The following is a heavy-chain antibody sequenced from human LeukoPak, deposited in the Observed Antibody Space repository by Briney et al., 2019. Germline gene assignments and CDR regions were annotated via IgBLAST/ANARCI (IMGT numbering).Heavy chain of an antibody. V-gene: IGHV3-74*01. D-gene: IGHD1-1*01. CDR2: IHSDGSST. J-gene: IGHJ6*03. Sequence: GGSLRLSCAASGFTFDSYWMHWVRQAPGKGLEWVSRIHSDGSSTSYADFVKGRFTISRDNAKNTLYLQMNSLRAEDTAVYYCARDKPGSPYYVDVWGKGTTVTVSS. CDR3: ARDKPGSPYYVDV. CDR1: GFTFDSYW.